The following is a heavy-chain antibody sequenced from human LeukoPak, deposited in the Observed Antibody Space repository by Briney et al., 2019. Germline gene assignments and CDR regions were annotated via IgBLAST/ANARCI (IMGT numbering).Heavy chain of an antibody. D-gene: IGHD3-22*01. CDR1: GFTFSSNS. CDR2: ISTSSSYI. CDR3: ARDTLKTYYYDSSGYYYDY. V-gene: IGHV3-21*01. J-gene: IGHJ4*02. Sequence: GGSLRLSCAASGFTFSSNSMNWVRQAPGKGLEWVSSISTSSSYIYYADSVKGRFTISRENAKNSLYMQMNSLRAEDTAVYYCARDTLKTYYYDSSGYYYDYWGQGTLVTVSS.